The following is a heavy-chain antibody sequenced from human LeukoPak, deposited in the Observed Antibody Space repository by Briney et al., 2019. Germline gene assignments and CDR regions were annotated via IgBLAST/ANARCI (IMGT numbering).Heavy chain of an antibody. CDR1: GFTFSDYY. CDR2: ISSSGNTI. D-gene: IGHD3-3*01. CDR3: ARVGAEWLPMGYYYYMDV. V-gene: IGHV3-11*04. J-gene: IGHJ6*03. Sequence: GGSLRLSCAASGFTFSDYYMSWIRQAPGKGLEWVSYISSSGNTIYYADSVKGRFTISRDNAKNSLYLQMNSLRAEDTAVYCCARVGAEWLPMGYYYYMDVWGKGTTVTVSS.